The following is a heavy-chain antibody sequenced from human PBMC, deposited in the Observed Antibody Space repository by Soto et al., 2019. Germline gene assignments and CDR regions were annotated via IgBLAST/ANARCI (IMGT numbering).Heavy chain of an antibody. CDR1: GGSISSSSYY. CDR2: IYYSGST. V-gene: IGHV4-39*01. Sequence: SETLSLTCTVSGGSISSSSYYWGWIRQPPGKGLEWIGSIYYSGSTYYNPSLKSRVTISVDTSKNQFSLKLSSVTAADTAVYYCARRGLGRDYWGQGTLVTVSS. J-gene: IGHJ4*02. D-gene: IGHD3-9*01. CDR3: ARRGLGRDY.